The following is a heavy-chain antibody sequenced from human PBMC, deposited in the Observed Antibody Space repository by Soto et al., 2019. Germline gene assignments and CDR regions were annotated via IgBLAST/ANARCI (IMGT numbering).Heavy chain of an antibody. V-gene: IGHV1-46*01. CDR1: GYTFTSYY. CDR2: INHSGGST. J-gene: IGHJ6*02. D-gene: IGHD2-8*01. CDR3: ARDRVVLMVYLYYGMDV. Sequence: QVQLVQSGAEVKKPGASVKVSCKASGYTFTSYYMHWVRQAPGKGLEWKRIINHSGGSTSYAQKFKGRVTMTRDTSTSRVYMELSSLRSEDTAVYYCARDRVVLMVYLYYGMDVWGQGTTVTVSS.